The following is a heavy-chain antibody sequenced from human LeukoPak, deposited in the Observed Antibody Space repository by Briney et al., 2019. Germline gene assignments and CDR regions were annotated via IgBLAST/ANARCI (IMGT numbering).Heavy chain of an antibody. J-gene: IGHJ4*02. Sequence: SETLSLTCAVYGGSFSDYYWSWIRQPPGKGLEWIGEINHSGNTIYNPSLKSRVTISVDTSKNQFSLRLSSVTAADTTVYYCALSGSGPADSWGQGIMVTVSS. CDR3: ALSGSGPADS. V-gene: IGHV4-34*01. CDR2: INHSGNT. CDR1: GGSFSDYY. D-gene: IGHD6-25*01.